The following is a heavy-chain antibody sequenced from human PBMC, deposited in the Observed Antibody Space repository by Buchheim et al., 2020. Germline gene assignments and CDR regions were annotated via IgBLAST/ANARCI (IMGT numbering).Heavy chain of an antibody. V-gene: IGHV3-48*03. D-gene: IGHD3-16*02. CDR2: ISSSGSTI. CDR1: GFTFSSYE. Sequence: EVQLVESGGGLVQPGGSLRLSCAASGFTFSSYEMNWVRQAPGKGLEWVSYISSSGSTIYYVDSVKGRFTIPRDNAKNSLYLQMNSLRAEDTAVYYCARSLRLPYDYIWESYRFGYYYGMDVWGQGTT. CDR3: ARSLRLPYDYIWESYRFGYYYGMDV. J-gene: IGHJ6*02.